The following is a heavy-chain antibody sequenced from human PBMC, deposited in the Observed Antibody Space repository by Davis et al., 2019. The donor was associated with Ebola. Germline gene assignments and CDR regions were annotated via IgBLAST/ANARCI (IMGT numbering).Heavy chain of an antibody. CDR2: ISFDGTNK. CDR3: ARDGGGENTSYYFYYYMDV. J-gene: IGHJ6*03. CDR1: GLRFSNFA. V-gene: IGHV3-30-3*01. Sequence: SLKISCAASGLRFSNFAMHWVRQAPGKGLEWVAVISFDGTNKSHADSIKGRFIISRDNSKNTLYLQMNNLRAEDSAVYYCARDGGGENTSYYFYYYMDVWGSGTTVTVSS. D-gene: IGHD3-16*01.